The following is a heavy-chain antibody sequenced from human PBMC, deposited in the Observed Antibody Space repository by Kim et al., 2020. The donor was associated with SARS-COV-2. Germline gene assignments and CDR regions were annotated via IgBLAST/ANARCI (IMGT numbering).Heavy chain of an antibody. CDR3: TNDRLGRWDSYHGMD. D-gene: IGHD1-26*01. J-gene: IGHJ6*03. Sequence: GGSLRLSCAASGFTFGNAWMSWVRQAPGKGLEWVARIIWKSDGGASDYSESVKGEFTISRADSKNMVYLKMNSLTTEDSGVYYCTNDRLGRWDSYHGMD. CDR2: IIWKSDGGAS. V-gene: IGHV3-15*01. CDR1: GFTFGNAW.